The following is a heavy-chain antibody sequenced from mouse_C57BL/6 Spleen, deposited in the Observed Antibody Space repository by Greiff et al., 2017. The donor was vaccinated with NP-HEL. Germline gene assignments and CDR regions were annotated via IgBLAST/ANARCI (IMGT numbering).Heavy chain of an antibody. CDR3: ARGLWSDYAMDY. Sequence: EVKLQESGPELVKPGASVKMSCKASGYTFTDYNMHWVKQSHGKSLEWIGYINPNNGGTSYNQKFKGKATLTVNKSSSTAYMELRSLTSEDSAVYYCARGLWSDYAMDYWGQGTSVTVSS. CDR2: INPNNGGT. D-gene: IGHD1-1*02. V-gene: IGHV1-22*01. CDR1: GYTFTDYN. J-gene: IGHJ4*01.